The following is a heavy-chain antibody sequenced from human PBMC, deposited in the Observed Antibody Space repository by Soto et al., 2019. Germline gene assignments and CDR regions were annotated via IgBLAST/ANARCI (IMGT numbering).Heavy chain of an antibody. CDR1: GGSIRNGNYY. CDR2: IYYIGTP. J-gene: IGHJ5*02. CDR3: AKNETTRPWFDT. V-gene: IGHV4-31*03. Sequence: QVQLQESGPGLVKASQTLSLTCSVSGGSIRNGNYYWSWIRQLPGKGLEWIGNIYYIGTPSYNPSLKSRVSIAIDASENQFSLELTSVLAADTAVYFCAKNETTRPWFDTWGQGTLVTVSS. D-gene: IGHD1-1*01.